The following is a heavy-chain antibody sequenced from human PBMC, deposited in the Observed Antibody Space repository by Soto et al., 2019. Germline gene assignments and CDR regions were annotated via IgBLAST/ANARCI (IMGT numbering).Heavy chain of an antibody. Sequence: SETLSLTCTVSGGSISSGDYYWSWIRQPPGKGLEWIGYIYYSGSTYYNPSLKSRVTISVDTSKNQFSLKLSSVTAADTAVYYCARSRGYSYGPLDNWGQGTLVTVSS. D-gene: IGHD5-18*01. V-gene: IGHV4-30-4*01. J-gene: IGHJ4*02. CDR2: IYYSGST. CDR1: GGSISSGDYY. CDR3: ARSRGYSYGPLDN.